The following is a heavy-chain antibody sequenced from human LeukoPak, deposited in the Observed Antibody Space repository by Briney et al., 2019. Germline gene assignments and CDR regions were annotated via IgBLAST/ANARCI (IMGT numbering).Heavy chain of an antibody. D-gene: IGHD4-17*01. J-gene: IGHJ4*02. V-gene: IGHV4-31*03. Sequence: PSETLSLTCTVSGGSISSGGYYWSWIRQHPGKGLEWIGYIYYSGSTYYNPSLKSRVTISVDTSKNQFTLELSSVTAADTAVYYCARLGTTVTTTGGALDYWGQGTLVTVSS. CDR2: IYYSGST. CDR1: GGSISSGGYY. CDR3: ARLGTTVTTTGGALDY.